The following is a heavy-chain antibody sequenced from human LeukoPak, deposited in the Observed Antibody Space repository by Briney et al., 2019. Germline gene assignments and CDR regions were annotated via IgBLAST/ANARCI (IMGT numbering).Heavy chain of an antibody. J-gene: IGHJ6*03. CDR3: AKVAKGYYYYYYMDV. CDR2: LSWNNGSL. CDR1: GFHFDDYA. Sequence: PGRSLRLSCAASGFHFDDYAMHWVRQAPGEGLEWGSGLSWNNGSLGYADSVKGRFTISRDNAKNSLYLQVNSLRAEDMALYYCAKVAKGYYYYYYMDVWGKGTTVTVSS. V-gene: IGHV3-9*03.